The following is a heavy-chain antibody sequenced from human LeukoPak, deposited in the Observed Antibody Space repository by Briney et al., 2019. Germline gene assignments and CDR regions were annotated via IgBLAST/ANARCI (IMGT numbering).Heavy chain of an antibody. CDR1: GFTFSSYW. CDR2: IKQDGSEK. J-gene: IGHJ4*02. CDR3: AKDGGPFAPALLDY. V-gene: IGHV3-7*01. D-gene: IGHD1-26*01. Sequence: GGSLRLSCAASGFTFSSYWMSWVRQAPGKGLEWVANIKQDGSEKYYVDSVKGRFTISRDNSKNTLYLQMNSLRAEDTAVYYCAKDGGPFAPALLDYWGQGTLVTVSS.